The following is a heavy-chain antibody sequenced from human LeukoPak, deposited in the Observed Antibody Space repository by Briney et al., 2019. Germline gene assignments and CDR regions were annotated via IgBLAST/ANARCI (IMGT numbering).Heavy chain of an antibody. J-gene: IGHJ6*03. V-gene: IGHV4-4*07. CDR3: ARWGRYGSGPYYYYMDV. CDR2: IYTSGST. Sequence: PSETLSLTCTVSGGSISSYYWSWIRQPAGKGLEWIGRIYTSGSTNYNPSLKSRVTISVDKSKNQFSLKLSSVTAAHTAVYYCARWGRYGSGPYYYYMDVWGKGTTVTVSS. CDR1: GGSISSYY. D-gene: IGHD3-10*01.